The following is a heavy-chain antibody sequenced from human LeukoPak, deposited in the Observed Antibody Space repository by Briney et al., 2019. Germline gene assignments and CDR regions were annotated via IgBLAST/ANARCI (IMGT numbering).Heavy chain of an antibody. V-gene: IGHV1-69*04. J-gene: IGHJ4*02. Sequence: ASVKVSCKVSGVYAITWVRQAPGQGLEWMGRIVPSLDIAIYAQTFQDRVTFSADKSTNTTYMELRRLRSDDTAVYYCARDIRRGLGAYLGYFDYWGRGTLVTVSS. CDR3: ARDIRRGLGAYLGYFDY. CDR1: GVYA. CDR2: IVPSLDIA. D-gene: IGHD2/OR15-2a*01.